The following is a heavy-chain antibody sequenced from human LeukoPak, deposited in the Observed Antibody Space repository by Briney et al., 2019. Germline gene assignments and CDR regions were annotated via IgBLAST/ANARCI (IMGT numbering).Heavy chain of an antibody. CDR1: GYTLAELS. V-gene: IGHV1-24*01. D-gene: IGHD4-23*01. CDR2: FDPEDGET. J-gene: IGHJ1*01. CDR3: ATVVNSARQYFQH. Sequence: ASVKVSCKVSGYTLAELSMHWVRQAPGKGLEWMGGFDPEDGETIYAQKFQGRVTMTEDTSTDTAYMELSSLRSEDTAVYYCATVVNSARQYFQHWGQGTLVTVSS.